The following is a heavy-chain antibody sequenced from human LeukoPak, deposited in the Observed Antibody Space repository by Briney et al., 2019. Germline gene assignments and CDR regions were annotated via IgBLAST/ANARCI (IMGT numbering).Heavy chain of an antibody. CDR1: GFTFSNAW. V-gene: IGHV3-15*07. Sequence: TGGSLRLFCAVSGFTFSNAWMNWVRQAPGKGLEWVGRIRSNSDGGTIDYAAPVKGRFTLSRDDSKTTLYLQMNSLQTEDTAVYYCATDFYDSTWGQGTLVTVSS. J-gene: IGHJ5*02. D-gene: IGHD3-22*01. CDR3: ATDFYDST. CDR2: IRSNSDGGTI.